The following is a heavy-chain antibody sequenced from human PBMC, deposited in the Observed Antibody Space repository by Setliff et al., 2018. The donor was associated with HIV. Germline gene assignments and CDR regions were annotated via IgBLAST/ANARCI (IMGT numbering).Heavy chain of an antibody. V-gene: IGHV3-66*01. J-gene: IGHJ3*02. Sequence: GGSLRPSCAASGFTVSSKYMNWVRQAPGKGLEWVSVIYSGGSTYYAGSVKGRFTISRDNSKNTLYLQMNRLRAEDTAVYYCARDSSDYYSGAFDIWGQGTMVTVSS. CDR3: ARDSSDYYSGAFDI. CDR2: IYSGGST. D-gene: IGHD4-17*01. CDR1: GFTVSSKY.